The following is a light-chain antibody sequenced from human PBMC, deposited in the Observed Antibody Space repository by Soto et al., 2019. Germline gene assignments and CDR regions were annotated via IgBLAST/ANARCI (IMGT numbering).Light chain of an antibody. V-gene: IGLV2-14*01. CDR1: SSDVGGYNY. CDR2: DLS. Sequence: QSALTQPASVSGSPGQSITISCTGTSSDVGGYNYVSWYQQHPGKAPKLMIYDLSNRPSGVSNRFSGSKSGNTASLTISGLQAEYEVDYYCTSYTSSSTLLYVFGTGTKLTVL. CDR3: TSYTSSSTLLYV. J-gene: IGLJ1*01.